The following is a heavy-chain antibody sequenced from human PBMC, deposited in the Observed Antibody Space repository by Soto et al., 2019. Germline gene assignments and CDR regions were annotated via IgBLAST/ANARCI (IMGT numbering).Heavy chain of an antibody. V-gene: IGHV1-69*13. CDR2: IIPIFGTA. Sequence: ASVKVSCKASGGTFSSYAISWVRQAPGQGLEWMGGIIPIFGTANYAQKFQGRVTITADESTSTAYMELSSLRSEDTAVYYCASPYCSSTSCTIYYYYGMDVWGQGTTVTVSS. CDR1: GGTFSSYA. CDR3: ASPYCSSTSCTIYYYYGMDV. J-gene: IGHJ6*02. D-gene: IGHD2-2*01.